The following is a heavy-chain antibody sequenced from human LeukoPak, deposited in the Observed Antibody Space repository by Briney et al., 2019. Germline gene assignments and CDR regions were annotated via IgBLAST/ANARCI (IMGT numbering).Heavy chain of an antibody. CDR3: GNEAAASGGI. V-gene: IGHV1-69*05. CDR2: INPNFGTT. J-gene: IGHJ4*02. D-gene: IGHD2-15*01. CDR1: GCTFSSYG. Sequence: GASVKVSCKASGCTFSSYGISWVRQAPGQGLEWMGGINPNFGTTNYAQKVKGRVTITTDESTSTAYMELSSLRSEDTAVYYCGNEAAASGGIWGQGNLVTVSS.